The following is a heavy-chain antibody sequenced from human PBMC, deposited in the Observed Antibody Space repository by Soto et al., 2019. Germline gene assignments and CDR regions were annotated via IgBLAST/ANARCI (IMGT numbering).Heavy chain of an antibody. D-gene: IGHD6-19*01. J-gene: IGHJ5*02. CDR2: INPSSGGT. CDR1: GYRLTGYY. CDR3: AKGGSRWTEWFDP. Sequence: QAQLVQSGAEVKKPGASVKVSCKASGYRLTGYYLYWVRQAPGQGLQWMGWINPSSGGTKAAQEFQGRITMTRDTAISAAYMELSRLTSDATAVYYCAKGGSRWTEWFDPWGQGTLVTVSS. V-gene: IGHV1-2*02.